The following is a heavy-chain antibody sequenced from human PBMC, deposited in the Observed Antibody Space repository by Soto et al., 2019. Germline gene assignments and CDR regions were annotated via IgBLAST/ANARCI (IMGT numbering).Heavy chain of an antibody. CDR2: IYYRGST. CDR3: APGNPQTTIPPFDH. CDR1: GDSISSMDYY. V-gene: IGHV4-30-4*02. Sequence: SETMSLSCPFSGDSISSMDYYWSWIRQSPGEGLDWIGYIYYRGSTYYNPSLESRLTISVDTSKNQFSLKMNSVTAADTAVYYCAPGNPQTTIPPFDHWVQGTLVTVSP. D-gene: IGHD4-17*01. J-gene: IGHJ5*02.